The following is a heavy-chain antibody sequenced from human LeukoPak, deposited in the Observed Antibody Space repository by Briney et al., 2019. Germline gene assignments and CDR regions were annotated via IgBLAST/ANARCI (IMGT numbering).Heavy chain of an antibody. D-gene: IGHD2-2*01. CDR2: ISSSSSYI. Sequence: GGSLRLSCAASGFTFSSYSMNWVRQAPGKGLEWVSSISSSSSYIYYADSVKGRFTISRDNAKNSLYLQMNSLRAEDTAVYYCARAPTVLVGYCSSSSRQADYWGQGTLVTVSS. V-gene: IGHV3-21*01. J-gene: IGHJ4*02. CDR3: ARAPTVLVGYCSSSSRQADY. CDR1: GFTFSSYS.